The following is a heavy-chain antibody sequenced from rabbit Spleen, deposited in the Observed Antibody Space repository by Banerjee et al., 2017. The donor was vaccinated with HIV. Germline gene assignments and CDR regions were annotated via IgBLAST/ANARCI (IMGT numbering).Heavy chain of an antibody. CDR2: IDTGSSGFT. J-gene: IGHJ6*01. V-gene: IGHV1S40*01. CDR1: GVSFSGNSY. CDR3: ARDTSSSFSSYGMDL. D-gene: IGHD1-1*01. Sequence: QSLEESGGDLVKPEGSLTLTCTASGVSFSGNSYMCRVRQAPGKGLEWIACIDTGSSGFTYFASWAKGRFTISKTSSTTVTLQMTSLTAADTATYFCARDTSSSFSSYGMDLWGPGTLVTVS.